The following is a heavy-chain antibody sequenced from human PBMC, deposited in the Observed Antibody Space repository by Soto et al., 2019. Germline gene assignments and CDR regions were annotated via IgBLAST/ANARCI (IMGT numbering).Heavy chain of an antibody. J-gene: IGHJ5*02. Sequence: EVQLVESGGGLVQPGGSLRLSCAASGFTFSDHYMDWVRQAPGKGLEWVGRARNKANSYAIAYAASVKGRFTISRDDSENSLDLQMNSLKIEDTAVYYCVREAHVSGSYISWFDPWGQGTLVTVSS. CDR2: ARNKANSYAI. D-gene: IGHD3-10*01. V-gene: IGHV3-72*01. CDR1: GFTFSDHY. CDR3: VREAHVSGSYISWFDP.